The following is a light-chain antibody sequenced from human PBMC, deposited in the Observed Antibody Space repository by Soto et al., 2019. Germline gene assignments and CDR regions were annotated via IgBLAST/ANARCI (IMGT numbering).Light chain of an antibody. CDR2: EGT. Sequence: QSVLTQPASVSGSPGQPITISCTGTSSDVGSYNLVSWYQQHPGKAPKLMIYEGTKRPSGVSNRFSGSKSGNTASLTISGLQAEDEADYYCCSYAGSRTHVVFGGGTKVTVL. V-gene: IGLV2-23*01. CDR3: CSYAGSRTHVV. CDR1: SSDVGSYNL. J-gene: IGLJ2*01.